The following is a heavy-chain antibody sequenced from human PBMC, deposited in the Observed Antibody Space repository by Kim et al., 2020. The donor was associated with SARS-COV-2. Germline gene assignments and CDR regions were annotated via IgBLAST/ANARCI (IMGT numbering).Heavy chain of an antibody. CDR2: IKQDGSEK. J-gene: IGHJ5*02. V-gene: IGHV3-7*01. D-gene: IGHD5-12*01. Sequence: GGSLRLSCAASGFTFSSYWMSWVRQAPGKGLEWVANIKQDGSEKYYVDSVKGRFTISRDNAKNSLYLQMNGLRAEDTAVYYCARHHRGYSGYDFDWFDPWGQGTLVTVSS. CDR1: GFTFSSYW. CDR3: ARHHRGYSGYDFDWFDP.